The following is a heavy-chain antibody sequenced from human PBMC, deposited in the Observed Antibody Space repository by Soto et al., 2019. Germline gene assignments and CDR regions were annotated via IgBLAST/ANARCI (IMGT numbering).Heavy chain of an antibody. D-gene: IGHD2-15*01. CDR2: ISSSSSYI. Sequence: EVQLVESGGGLVKPGGSLRLSCAASGFTFSSYSMNWVRQAPGKGLEWVSSISSSSSYIYYEDSVKGRFTISRDNAKNSLYLQMNSLRAEDTAVYYCARDLGACSGGSCYYFDYWGQGTLVPVSS. J-gene: IGHJ4*02. CDR3: ARDLGACSGGSCYYFDY. CDR1: GFTFSSYS. V-gene: IGHV3-21*01.